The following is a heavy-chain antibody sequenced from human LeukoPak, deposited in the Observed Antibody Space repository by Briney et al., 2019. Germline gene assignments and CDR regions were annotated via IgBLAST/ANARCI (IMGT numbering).Heavy chain of an antibody. CDR3: AKGASYYYYYGMDV. J-gene: IGHJ6*02. CDR2: ISGSGTST. CDR1: GFTFSSYA. Sequence: GGSLRLSCAASGFTFSSYAMNWVRQAPGKGLEWVLAISGSGTSTYYADSVKGRFTISRDNSKNTLYLQMNSLRAEDTAVYYCAKGASYYYYYGMDVWGQGTTVTVSS. V-gene: IGHV3-23*01.